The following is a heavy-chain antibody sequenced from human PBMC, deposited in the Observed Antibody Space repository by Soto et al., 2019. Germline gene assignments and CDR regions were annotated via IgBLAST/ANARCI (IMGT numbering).Heavy chain of an antibody. V-gene: IGHV4-39*01. J-gene: IGHJ3*01. CDR1: GGSISSSSYY. CDR3: ARGGSSDWHVAFDF. CDR2: IYYSGST. D-gene: IGHD6-19*01. Sequence: PSETLSLTCTVSGGSISSSSYYWGWIRQPPGKGLEWIGSIYYSGSTYYNPSLKSRVTISVDTSKNQFSLKLSSVTAADTAVYYCARGGSSDWHVAFDFWGQGTRVT.